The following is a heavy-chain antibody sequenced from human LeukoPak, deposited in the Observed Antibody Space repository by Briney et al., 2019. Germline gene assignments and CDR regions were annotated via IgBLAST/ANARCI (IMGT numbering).Heavy chain of an antibody. D-gene: IGHD1-20*01. CDR1: GFTFSSYS. Sequence: PGGSLRLSCAASGFTFSSYSMNWVRQAPGKGLEWVSSISSSSSYIYYADSVKGRFTISRDNSKNTLYLQMNSLRAEDTAVYYCARSRITLGAFDIWGQGTMVTVSS. CDR3: ARSRITLGAFDI. V-gene: IGHV3-21*01. J-gene: IGHJ3*02. CDR2: ISSSSSYI.